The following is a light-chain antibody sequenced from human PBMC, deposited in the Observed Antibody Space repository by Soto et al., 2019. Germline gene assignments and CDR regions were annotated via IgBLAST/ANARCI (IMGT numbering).Light chain of an antibody. CDR2: EVT. CDR3: SSFAGPVWV. J-gene: IGLJ3*02. Sequence: QSALTQTPSASGSPGQSVTISCTGTSSDIGGYDHVSWYQQHPGKAPKVVIYEVTKRPSGVPDRFSGSKAGNTASLTVFGLQAEDEADYYCSSFAGPVWVFGGGTQLTVL. V-gene: IGLV2-8*01. CDR1: SSDIGGYDH.